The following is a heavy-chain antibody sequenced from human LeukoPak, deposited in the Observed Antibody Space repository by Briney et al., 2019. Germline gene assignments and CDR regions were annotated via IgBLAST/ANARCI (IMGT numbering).Heavy chain of an antibody. Sequence: RRSLRLSCAASGFTFCTDTIGWVRHRWARQAPGEGLEWVSTISGSVGRTYYADSVKGRFTIYRDNSKNPLFLQMNSLRVEDTAVYYCAAYRVRGAPWDSWGQGTLVTVSS. CDR2: ISGSVGRT. J-gene: IGHJ4*02. V-gene: IGHV3-23*01. CDR1: GFTFCTDT. CDR3: AAYRVRGAPWDS. D-gene: IGHD3-10*01.